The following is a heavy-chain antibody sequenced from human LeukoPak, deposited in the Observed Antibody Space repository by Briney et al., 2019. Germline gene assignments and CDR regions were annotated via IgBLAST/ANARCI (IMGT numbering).Heavy chain of an antibody. Sequence: GRSLRLSCAASGFTFSSYAMHWVRQAPGKGLEWVAVISYDGSNKYYADSVKGRFTISRDNSKNTLYLQMNSLRAEDTAVYYCARVSVGYCSNTNCKGDYFDYWGQGTLVTVSS. V-gene: IGHV3-30-3*01. CDR3: ARVSVGYCSNTNCKGDYFDY. CDR1: GFTFSSYA. J-gene: IGHJ4*02. D-gene: IGHD2-2*01. CDR2: ISYDGSNK.